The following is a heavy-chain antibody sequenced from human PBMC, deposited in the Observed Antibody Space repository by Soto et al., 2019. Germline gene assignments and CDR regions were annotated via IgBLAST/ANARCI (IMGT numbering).Heavy chain of an antibody. J-gene: IGHJ5*02. V-gene: IGHV4-39*07. D-gene: IGHD6-6*01. Sequence: SETLSLTCTVSGGSISSSSYYWGWIRQPPGKGLEWIGSINHSGSTYYNPSLKSRVTISVDTSKNQFSLKLSSVTAADTAVYYCARVQRIAARPGRGNWFDPWGQGTLVTVSS. CDR1: GGSISSSSYY. CDR3: ARVQRIAARPGRGNWFDP. CDR2: INHSGST.